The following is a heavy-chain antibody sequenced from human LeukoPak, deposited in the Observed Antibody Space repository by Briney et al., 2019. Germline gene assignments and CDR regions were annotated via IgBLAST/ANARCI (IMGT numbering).Heavy chain of an antibody. CDR1: GFTFSSYS. D-gene: IGHD3-10*01. Sequence: GGSLRLSCAASGFTFSSYSMNWVRQAPGKGLEWASSISSSSSYIYYADSVKGRFTISRDNAKNSLYLQMNSLRAEDTAVYYCARAITMVRGVYYYMDVWGKGTTVTVSS. CDR3: ARAITMVRGVYYYMDV. CDR2: ISSSSSYI. V-gene: IGHV3-21*01. J-gene: IGHJ6*03.